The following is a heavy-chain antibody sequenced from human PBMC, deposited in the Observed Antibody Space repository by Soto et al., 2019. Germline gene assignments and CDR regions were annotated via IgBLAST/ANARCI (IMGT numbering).Heavy chain of an antibody. CDR3: ATMTGLLVPTLAGPES. V-gene: IGHV4-39*01. CDR2: VYYGGSA. J-gene: IGHJ5*02. D-gene: IGHD3-10*01. Sequence: QLRLQESGPGVVKPSETLSLTCTVSGGTVATRSHYWGWVRQPPGKGLEWIANVYYGGSAYYSPSLRGRATISVDTSNNRFSLTLTSVTAADTAVYYCATMTGLLVPTLAGPESWGRGTRAIVSS. CDR1: GGTVATRSHY.